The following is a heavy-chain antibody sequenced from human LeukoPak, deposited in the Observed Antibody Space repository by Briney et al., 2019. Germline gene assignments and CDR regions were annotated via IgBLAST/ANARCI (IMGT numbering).Heavy chain of an antibody. CDR3: ARDGRVSGTTMYYYYYYMDV. CDR2: IKQDGSEK. V-gene: IGHV3-7*01. D-gene: IGHD1-7*01. J-gene: IGHJ6*03. CDR1: GFTFSSYW. Sequence: GGSLRLSCAASGFTFSSYWMSRVRQAPGKGLEWVANIKQDGSEKYYVDSVKGRFTISRDNAKNSLYLQMNSLRAEDTAVYYCARDGRVSGTTMYYYYYYMDVWGKGTTVTVSS.